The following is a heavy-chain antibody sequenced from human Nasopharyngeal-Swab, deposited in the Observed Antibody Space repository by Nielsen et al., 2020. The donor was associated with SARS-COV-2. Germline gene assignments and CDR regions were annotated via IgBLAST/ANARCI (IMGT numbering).Heavy chain of an antibody. J-gene: IGHJ2*01. CDR2: ISYDGSKE. V-gene: IGHV3-30*03. Sequence: GESLKISCAASGFIFSDYGLHWVRQAPGKGLEWVAVISYDGSKEYYADSVKGRLTISRDNSKNTLFLQMNSLRDEDTAVYYCARDLSGSSGWYWHFDLWGRGTLVTVSS. CDR1: GFIFSDYG. CDR3: ARDLSGSSGWYWHFDL. D-gene: IGHD3-10*01.